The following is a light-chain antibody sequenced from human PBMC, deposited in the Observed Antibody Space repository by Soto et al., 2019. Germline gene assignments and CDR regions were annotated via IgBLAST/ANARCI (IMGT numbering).Light chain of an antibody. V-gene: IGLV3-25*02. CDR3: QSADSSGTFYV. CDR2: KDS. J-gene: IGLJ1*01. Sequence: SYELTQPPSVSVSPGQTARITCSGDALPKQYAYWYQQKPGQAPVLVIYKDSERPSGIPERFSGSSSGTTVTLTISGVQAEDEADYYCQSADSSGTFYVFATG. CDR1: ALPKQY.